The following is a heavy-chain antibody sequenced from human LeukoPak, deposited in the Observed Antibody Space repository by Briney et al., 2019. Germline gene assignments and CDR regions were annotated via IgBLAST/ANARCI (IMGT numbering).Heavy chain of an antibody. Sequence: GGSLRLSCAASGFTFSDYSMNWVRQAPGKGLEWVSYISFSVNTKYYGDSVKGRFTISRDNAKNSLYLHMDSLRAEDTAVYYCAKDWPWESAGGTSPGDYWGQGSLVTVSS. J-gene: IGHJ4*02. CDR1: GFTFSDYS. CDR2: ISFSVNTK. CDR3: AKDWPWESAGGTSPGDY. V-gene: IGHV3-48*04. D-gene: IGHD6-13*01.